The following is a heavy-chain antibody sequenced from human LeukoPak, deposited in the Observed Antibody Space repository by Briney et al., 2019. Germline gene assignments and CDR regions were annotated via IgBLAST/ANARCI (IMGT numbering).Heavy chain of an antibody. D-gene: IGHD2/OR15-2a*01. CDR2: IYSGGST. CDR1: RFTVSSNY. CDR3: ARDGTTQLDY. V-gene: IGHV3-53*01. J-gene: IGHJ4*02. Sequence: PGGSLRLSCAASRFTVSSNYMSWVRQAPGKGLEWVSVIYSGGSTYYADSVKGRFTISRDNSKNTLYLQMNSLRAEDTAVYYCARDGTTQLDYWGQGTLVTVSS.